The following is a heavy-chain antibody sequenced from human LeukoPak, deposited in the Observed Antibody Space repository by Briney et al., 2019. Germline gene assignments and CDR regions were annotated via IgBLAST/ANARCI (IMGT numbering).Heavy chain of an antibody. J-gene: IGHJ4*02. CDR1: GFTFSSYA. CDR3: AKELAATWGQRFDY. Sequence: GGSLRLSCAASGFTFSSYAMHWVRQAPGKGLERVAVISYDGSNKYYADSVKGRFTISRDNSKNTLYLQMNSLRAEDTAVYYCAKELAATWGQRFDYWGQGTLVTVSS. V-gene: IGHV3-30*04. CDR2: ISYDGSNK. D-gene: IGHD1-26*01.